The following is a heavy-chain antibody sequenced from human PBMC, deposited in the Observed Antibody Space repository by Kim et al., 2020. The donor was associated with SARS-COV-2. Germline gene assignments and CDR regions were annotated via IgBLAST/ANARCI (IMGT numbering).Heavy chain of an antibody. CDR2: YRGRT. CDR3: ARGFDP. J-gene: IGHJ5*02. Sequence: YRGRTNSNPPLTTRMTISVDTSKTQFSLRLSSVTAAETAVYYCARGFDPWGQGTLVTVSS. V-gene: IGHV4-59*09.